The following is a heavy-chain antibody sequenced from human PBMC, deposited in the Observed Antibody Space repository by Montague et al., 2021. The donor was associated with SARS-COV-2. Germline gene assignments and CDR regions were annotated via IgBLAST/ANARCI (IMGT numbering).Heavy chain of an antibody. CDR2: IYYSGST. CDR3: ARVGPRQLVRLSGMDV. V-gene: IGHV4-39*07. D-gene: IGHD6-13*01. Sequence: SETLSLTCTVSGGSISSSSYYWGWLRQPPGKGLEWIGSIYYSGSTYYNPSLKSRVTISVDTSKNQFSLKLSSMTAADTAVYYCARVGPRQLVRLSGMDVWGQGTTVTVSS. J-gene: IGHJ6*02. CDR1: GGSISSSSYY.